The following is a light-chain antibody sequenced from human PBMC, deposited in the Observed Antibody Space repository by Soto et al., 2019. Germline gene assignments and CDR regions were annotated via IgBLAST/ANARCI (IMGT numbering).Light chain of an antibody. CDR3: SSYGGSNNLL. V-gene: IGLV2-8*01. CDR1: SRDIGGYDF. Sequence: QSALTQPPSASGSPGQSVTISCTGTSRDIGGYDFVSWYQQHPGKAPKLLICDVIKRPSGVPDRFSGSKSGNTASLTVSGLQTDDEADYYCSSYGGSNNLLFGGGTQLTVL. J-gene: IGLJ2*01. CDR2: DVI.